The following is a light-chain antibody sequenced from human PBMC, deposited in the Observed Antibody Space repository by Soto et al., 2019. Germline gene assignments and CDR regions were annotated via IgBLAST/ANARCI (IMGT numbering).Light chain of an antibody. CDR1: QYINTR. J-gene: IGKJ1*01. Sequence: IVLTQSPATLSSFPGDIVTLSFRASQYINTRLAWYQHRPGQAPRLLIYQTSLRAAGIPARFSASGSGTDFTLTISDVQPEDFALYYCHQRQSWPRTFGQGTKVDI. V-gene: IGKV3-11*01. CDR2: QTS. CDR3: HQRQSWPRT.